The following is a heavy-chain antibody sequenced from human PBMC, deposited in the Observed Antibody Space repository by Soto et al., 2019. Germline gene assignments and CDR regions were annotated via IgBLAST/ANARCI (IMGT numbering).Heavy chain of an antibody. CDR3: AIAGGYAKYYYYGMDV. CDR2: IDPSDSYT. CDR1: VYSFTSYC. J-gene: IGHJ6*02. Sequence: GESLKISCKGSVYSFTSYCISWVRQMPVKGLEWMGRIDPSDSYTNYSPSFQGHVTISADKSISTAYLQWSSLKASDTAMYYCAIAGGYAKYYYYGMDVWAPGTTVTLSS. V-gene: IGHV5-10-1*01. D-gene: IGHD5-12*01.